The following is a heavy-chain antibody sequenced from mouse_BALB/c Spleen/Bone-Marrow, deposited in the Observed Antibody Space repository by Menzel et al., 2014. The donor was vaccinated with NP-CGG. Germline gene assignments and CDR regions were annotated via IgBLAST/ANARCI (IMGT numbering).Heavy chain of an antibody. CDR3: ARHAYYDQTEVSFVY. Sequence: EVHLVESGGNLVKSGGSLKLSCAASGFTFSSYGMSWVRQTPEKRLEWVATISGGGSYTFYPDSVKGRFTISRDNDKNNLYLQLSSLRSEDTALYYCARHAYYDQTEVSFVYWGQGTRVTVSA. D-gene: IGHD2-4*01. V-gene: IGHV5-9-2*01. J-gene: IGHJ3*01. CDR2: ISGGGSYT. CDR1: GFTFSSYG.